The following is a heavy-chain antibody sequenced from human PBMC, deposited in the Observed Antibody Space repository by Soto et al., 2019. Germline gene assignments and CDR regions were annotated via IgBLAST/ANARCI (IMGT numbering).Heavy chain of an antibody. Sequence: EVQLLESGGGLVQPGGSLRLSCAGSGFTFSDYYIDWVRQAPGKGLEWVGRSRDKGNSYSTDYAASVKGRFTVSRDASKNSLYLQMNSPKTEDTALYYCTRSIPGTTSSDYWGQGTLVTVSS. CDR3: TRSIPGTTSSDY. D-gene: IGHD1-7*01. CDR2: SRDKGNSYST. V-gene: IGHV3-72*01. J-gene: IGHJ4*02. CDR1: GFTFSDYY.